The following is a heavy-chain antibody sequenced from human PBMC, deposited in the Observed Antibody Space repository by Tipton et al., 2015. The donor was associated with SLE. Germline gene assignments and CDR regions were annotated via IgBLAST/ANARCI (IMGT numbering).Heavy chain of an antibody. Sequence: SLRLSCAVSGFTFSSYAVHWVRQAPGQGLEWVAVISYDGSKKYYADSVKGRFTISRDNSKNTLYLQMNSLRVEDTAVYHCGRPWGFSSGWQGSAFDIWGQGTMATVSS. CDR2: ISYDGSKK. CDR1: GFTFSSYA. V-gene: IGHV3-30*04. CDR3: GRPWGFSSGWQGSAFDI. J-gene: IGHJ3*02. D-gene: IGHD6-19*01.